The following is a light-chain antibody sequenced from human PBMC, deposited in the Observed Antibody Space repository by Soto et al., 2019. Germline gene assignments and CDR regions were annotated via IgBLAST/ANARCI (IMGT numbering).Light chain of an antibody. CDR1: QNINNK. Sequence: ILMTQSLATLSVSPGEGATLSCRASQNINNKLAWYQQKPGQPPRLLVYDAAIRAAGVPSRFSGGGSGTEFALNLNSLQSEDFAVYYCHQYHRWPLTFCQAT. CDR2: DAA. V-gene: IGKV3-15*01. CDR3: HQYHRWPLT. J-gene: IGKJ1*01.